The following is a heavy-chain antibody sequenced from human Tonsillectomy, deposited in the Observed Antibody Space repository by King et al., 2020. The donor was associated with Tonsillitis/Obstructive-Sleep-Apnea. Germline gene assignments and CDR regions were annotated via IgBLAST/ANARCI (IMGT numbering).Heavy chain of an antibody. J-gene: IGHJ4*02. D-gene: IGHD1-26*01. Sequence: VQLVESGGGVVQPGRSLRLSCAASGFTFSSYGMHWVRQAPGKGLEWVAVISYDGSNKYYADSVKGRFTISRDNSKNTLYLQMNSQRAEDTAVYYCAKDSGGSYYSGADYWGQGTLVTVSS. CDR2: ISYDGSNK. CDR3: AKDSGGSYYSGADY. V-gene: IGHV3-30*18. CDR1: GFTFSSYG.